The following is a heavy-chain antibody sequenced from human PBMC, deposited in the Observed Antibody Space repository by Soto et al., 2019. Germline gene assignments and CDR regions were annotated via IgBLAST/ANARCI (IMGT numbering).Heavy chain of an antibody. V-gene: IGHV4-4*02. D-gene: IGHD4-17*01. J-gene: IGHJ5*02. CDR2: IYHSGST. CDR3: ARMMTTVTMGAPPLGRWFAP. CDR1: GGSISSSNC. Sequence: SETLSLTGAVSGGSISSSNCWSWVRQPPGKGLEWIGEIYHSGSTNYNPSLKSRVTISVDKSKNQFSLKLSSVTAADTAVYYCARMMTTVTMGAPPLGRWFAPWVQGTLVNVS.